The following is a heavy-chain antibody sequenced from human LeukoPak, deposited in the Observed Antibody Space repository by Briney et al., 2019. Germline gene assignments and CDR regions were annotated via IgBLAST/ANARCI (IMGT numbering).Heavy chain of an antibody. V-gene: IGHV3-30-3*02. CDR1: GFTFSSYA. D-gene: IGHD5-12*01. J-gene: IGHJ6*02. CDR2: ISYDGSNK. Sequence: GGSLRLSCAASGFTFSSYAMHWVRQAPGKGLEWVAVISYDGSNKYYADSVKGRFTISRDNSKNTLYLQMNSLRAEDTAVYYCATTYSGYFDYYYYGMDVWGQGTTVTVSS. CDR3: ATTYSGYFDYYYYGMDV.